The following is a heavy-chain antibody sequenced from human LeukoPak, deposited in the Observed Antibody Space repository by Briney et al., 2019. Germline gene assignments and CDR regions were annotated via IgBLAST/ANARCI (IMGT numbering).Heavy chain of an antibody. CDR3: ARSQSGSYGDY. V-gene: IGHV3-7*01. Sequence: GGSLRLSCAASGFTFSSHWMSWVRQAPGKGLEWVANIKQDGSEKYYVDSVKGRFTISRDNAKNSLYLQMNSLRAEDTAVYYCARSQSGSYGDYWGQGTLVTVSS. J-gene: IGHJ4*02. CDR2: IKQDGSEK. CDR1: GFTFSSHW. D-gene: IGHD1-26*01.